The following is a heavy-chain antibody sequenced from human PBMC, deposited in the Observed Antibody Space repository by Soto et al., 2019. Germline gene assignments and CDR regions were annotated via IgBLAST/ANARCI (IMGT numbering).Heavy chain of an antibody. V-gene: IGHV3-23*01. CDR3: AKVQDSGWDPTERGWFDP. D-gene: IGHD6-19*01. J-gene: IGHJ5*02. Sequence: GGSLRLSCAASGFICSSYDMSWVRQAPGKGLDWVSTILAGGSTYYADSVKGRFTISRDRSTNTVFLQMNSLTAGDTAVYYCAKVQDSGWDPTERGWFDPWGQGTLVTVSS. CDR1: GFICSSYD. CDR2: ILAGGST.